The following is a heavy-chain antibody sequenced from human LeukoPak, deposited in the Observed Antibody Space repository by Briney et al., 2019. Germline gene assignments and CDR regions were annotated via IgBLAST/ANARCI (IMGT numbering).Heavy chain of an antibody. D-gene: IGHD3-9*01. CDR1: GFTFSSYG. J-gene: IGHJ6*03. Sequence: GGSLRLSCAASGFTFSSYGMHWVRQAPGKGLEGVAFIRYDGSNKYYADSVKGRFTISRDNSKNTLYLQMNSLRAEDTAVYYCAKDDYDILTGLGYYYYMDVWGKGTTVTISS. CDR2: IRYDGSNK. V-gene: IGHV3-30*02. CDR3: AKDDYDILTGLGYYYYMDV.